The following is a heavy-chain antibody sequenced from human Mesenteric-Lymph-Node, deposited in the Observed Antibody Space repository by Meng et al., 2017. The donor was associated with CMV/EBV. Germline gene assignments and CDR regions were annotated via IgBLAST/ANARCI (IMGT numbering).Heavy chain of an antibody. D-gene: IGHD5-18*01. Sequence: LSLTCAASGFTFSTYNMNWVRQAPGKGLEWVSFISTSSTIYFADSVKGRFTISRDNAKNSLYLQMNSLRAEDTAVYYCARARGYSYGYLQLWGRGTLVTVSS. CDR1: GFTFSTYN. CDR2: ISTSSTI. CDR3: ARARGYSYGYLQL. J-gene: IGHJ2*01. V-gene: IGHV3-69-1*02.